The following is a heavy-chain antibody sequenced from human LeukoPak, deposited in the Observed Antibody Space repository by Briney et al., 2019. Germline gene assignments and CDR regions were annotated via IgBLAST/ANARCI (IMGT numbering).Heavy chain of an antibody. CDR1: GFPFSSYG. CDR2: ILFDGSSK. V-gene: IGHV3-33*05. Sequence: GGSLRLSCAASGFPFSSYGMHWVRQAPGKGLEWVAVILFDGSSKYYADPVKGRFTISRDNSKSTLYLQMNSLRAEDTAVYYCARLSDYWGQGTLVTVSS. CDR3: ARLSDY. J-gene: IGHJ4*02.